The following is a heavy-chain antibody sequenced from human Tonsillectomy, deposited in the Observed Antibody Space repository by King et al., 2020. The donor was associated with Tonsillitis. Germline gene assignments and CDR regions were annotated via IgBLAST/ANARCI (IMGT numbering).Heavy chain of an antibody. CDR3: ARDRRYCSGGNCLQYYFDY. D-gene: IGHD2-15*01. Sequence: QLVQSGAEVKKPGASVKVSCKASGYTFTNYYIHWVRQAPGQGLEWMGIINPSSGSTSYPQKFQGRVTMTRDTSTSTVYMELGSLRSADTAVYYCARDRRYCSGGNCLQYYFDYWGQGTLVTVSS. V-gene: IGHV1-46*03. J-gene: IGHJ4*02. CDR2: INPSSGST. CDR1: GYTFTNYY.